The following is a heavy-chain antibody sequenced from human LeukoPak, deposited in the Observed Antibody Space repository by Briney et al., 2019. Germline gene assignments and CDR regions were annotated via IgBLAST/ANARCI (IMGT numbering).Heavy chain of an antibody. CDR2: LYYTGDT. V-gene: IGHV4-39*07. CDR1: GDSISSSPYY. Sequence: SETLSLTCTVSGDSISSSPYYWGWIRQPPGKGLEWIGSLYYTGDTYYSPSLKSRVTISVDTSKNQFSLKLRSVTAADTAVYYCARVEGYDYVWGSPPNWFDPWGQGTLVTVSS. D-gene: IGHD3-16*01. J-gene: IGHJ5*02. CDR3: ARVEGYDYVWGSPPNWFDP.